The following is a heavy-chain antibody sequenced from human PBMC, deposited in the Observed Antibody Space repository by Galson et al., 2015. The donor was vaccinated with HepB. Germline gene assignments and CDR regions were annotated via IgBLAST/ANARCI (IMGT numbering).Heavy chain of an antibody. J-gene: IGHJ6*03. CDR3: ASRGGWEWNDVDYYYMDV. CDR2: INPNSGGT. V-gene: IGHV1-2*02. Sequence: SVKVSCKASGYTFTGYYMHWVRQAPGQGLEWMGWINPNSGGTNYAQKFQGRVTMTRDTSISTAYMELSRLRSDDTAVYYCASRGGWEWNDVDYYYMDVWGEGTTVTVSS. CDR1: GYTFTGYY. D-gene: IGHD1-1*01.